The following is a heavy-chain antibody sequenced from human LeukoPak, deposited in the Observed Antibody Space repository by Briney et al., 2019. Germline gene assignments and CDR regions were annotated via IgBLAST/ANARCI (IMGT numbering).Heavy chain of an antibody. CDR3: ATGSLTIFTYPLDY. V-gene: IGHV1-24*01. D-gene: IGHD3-3*01. CDR1: GYTLTELS. Sequence: ASVKVSCKVSGYTLTELSMHWVRQAPGKGLEWMGGFDPEDGETIYAQKFQGRVTMTEDTSTDTAYMELSSLRSEDTAVYYCATGSLTIFTYPLDYWGQGTLVTVFS. CDR2: FDPEDGET. J-gene: IGHJ4*02.